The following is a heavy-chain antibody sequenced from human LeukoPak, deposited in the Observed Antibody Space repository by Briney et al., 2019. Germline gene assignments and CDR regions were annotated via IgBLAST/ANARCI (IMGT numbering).Heavy chain of an antibody. Sequence: GGSLRLSRAASGFTFSSYAMSWVRQAPGKGLEWVSSTSGSGGSTFYADSVKGRFTISRDNSKNTLYLQMNSLGADDTAVYYCARGYCSSTTCYSRFEFWGQGTLVTVSS. V-gene: IGHV3-23*01. CDR2: TSGSGGST. D-gene: IGHD2-2*02. CDR3: ARGYCSSTTCYSRFEF. CDR1: GFTFSSYA. J-gene: IGHJ4*02.